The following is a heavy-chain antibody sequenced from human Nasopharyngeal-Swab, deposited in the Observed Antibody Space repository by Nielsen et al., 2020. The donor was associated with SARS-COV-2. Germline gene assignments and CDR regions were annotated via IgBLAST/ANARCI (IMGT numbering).Heavy chain of an antibody. V-gene: IGHV3-53*01. J-gene: IGHJ4*02. CDR2: IYSGGST. CDR3: VKGAIVPTILELDF. Sequence: VRQAPGKGLEWVSVIYSGGSTYYADSVKGRFTISRHNSKNTLYLQMNSLSADDTALYYCVKGAIVPTILELDFWGQGTLVTVSS. D-gene: IGHD5-12*01.